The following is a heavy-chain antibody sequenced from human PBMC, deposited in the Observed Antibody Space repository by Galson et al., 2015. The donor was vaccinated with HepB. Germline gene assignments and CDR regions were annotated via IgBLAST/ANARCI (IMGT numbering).Heavy chain of an antibody. CDR2: IIPIFGTA. D-gene: IGHD6-13*01. CDR1: GGTFSSYA. CDR3: ARGLYSSSWQSPVDY. V-gene: IGHV1-69*13. J-gene: IGHJ4*02. Sequence: SVKVSCKASGGTFSSYAISWVRQAPGQGLEWMGGIIPIFGTANYAQKFQGRVTITADESTSTAYMELSSLRSEDTAVYYCARGLYSSSWQSPVDYWGQGTLVTVSS.